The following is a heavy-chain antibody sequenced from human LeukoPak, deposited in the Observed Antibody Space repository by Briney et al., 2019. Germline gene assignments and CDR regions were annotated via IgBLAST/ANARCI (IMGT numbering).Heavy chain of an antibody. CDR3: ARAPSPGVDY. V-gene: IGHV4-30-2*01. CDR2: IYHSGST. Sequence: SQTLSLTCTVSGGSISSGGYYWSWIRQPPGKGLEWIGYIYHSGSTYYNPSLKSRVTISVDRSKNQFSLKLSSVTAADTAVYYCARAPSPGVDYWGQGTLVTVSS. J-gene: IGHJ4*02. CDR1: GGSISSGGYY.